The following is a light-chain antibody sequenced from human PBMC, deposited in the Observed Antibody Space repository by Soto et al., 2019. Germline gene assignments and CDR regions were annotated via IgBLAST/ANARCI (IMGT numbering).Light chain of an antibody. CDR1: HSVSTNY. J-gene: IGKJ4*01. CDR2: DAS. CDR3: QQFGSAYLT. V-gene: IGKV3-20*01. Sequence: ENVLTQSPGTLSLSPGERATLSCRASHSVSTNYLAWYQKKPGQPPRVLIYDASISATGIPDRFSGSGSGTDFTLTISRLKSDDFASYYCQQFGSAYLTFGGGTKIEIK.